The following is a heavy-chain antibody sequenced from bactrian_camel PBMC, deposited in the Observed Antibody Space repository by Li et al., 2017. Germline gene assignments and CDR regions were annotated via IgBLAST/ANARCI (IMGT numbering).Heavy chain of an antibody. J-gene: IGHJ6*01. CDR3: ATDRWTCGSNPLNPEDFGV. CDR2: IYTGRGST. D-gene: IGHD6*01. Sequence: DVQLVESGGGLVQTGGSLRLSCAASGFTFFSNYYMSWVRQAPGKDREAVAAIYTGRGSTYYADSVKGRFTISKDRPKSSLYLQLDELKPEDTAMYYCATDRWTCGSNPLNPEDFGVLGQGTQVTVS. CDR1: GFTFFSNYY. V-gene: IGHV3S40*01.